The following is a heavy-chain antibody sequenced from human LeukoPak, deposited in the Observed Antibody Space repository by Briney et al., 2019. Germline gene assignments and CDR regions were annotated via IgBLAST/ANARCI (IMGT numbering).Heavy chain of an antibody. D-gene: IGHD3-9*01. J-gene: IGHJ4*02. V-gene: IGHV1-18*01. CDR1: GYTFTSYG. CDR3: ARGNLDRLRYFDWLFTQGYYFDY. Sequence: ASVKVSCKASGYTFTSYGISWVRQAPGQGLEWMGWISAYNGNTNSAQKLQGRVTMTTDTSTSTAYMELRSLRSDDTAVYYCARGNLDRLRYFDWLFTQGYYFDYWGQGTLVTVSS. CDR2: ISAYNGNT.